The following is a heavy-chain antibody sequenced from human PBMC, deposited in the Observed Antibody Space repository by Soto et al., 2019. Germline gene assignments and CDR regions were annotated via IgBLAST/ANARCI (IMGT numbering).Heavy chain of an antibody. CDR1: GGSVYSNGHY. D-gene: IGHD2-15*01. CDR2: IDNNGVT. V-gene: IGHV4-39*01. Sequence: SETLSLTCIVSGGSVYSNGHYWGWIRQPPGKGLEWIGSIDNNGVTNYNSSLKSRVTISRDTSKNQFSLRLTSVTAADTAVYYCGKILVGATGHNDAGSWGPGTLVTVSS. CDR3: GKILVGATGHNDAGS. J-gene: IGHJ5*02.